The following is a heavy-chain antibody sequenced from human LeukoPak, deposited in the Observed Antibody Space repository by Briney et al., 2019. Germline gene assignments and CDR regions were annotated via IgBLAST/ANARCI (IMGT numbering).Heavy chain of an antibody. J-gene: IGHJ4*02. V-gene: IGHV3-66*01. CDR3: AKEGSRPNTDRCGIDY. D-gene: IGHD2-15*01. Sequence: PGGSLRLSCAVSGFNVNGIFMTWFRQAPGKGLEWVSVIYVDGTTLYSASVTGRFTVTRDDSGNTLYLQLNSLRAEDTAVYYCAKEGSRPNTDRCGIDYWGQGTLVTVTS. CDR1: GFNVNGIF. CDR2: IYVDGTT.